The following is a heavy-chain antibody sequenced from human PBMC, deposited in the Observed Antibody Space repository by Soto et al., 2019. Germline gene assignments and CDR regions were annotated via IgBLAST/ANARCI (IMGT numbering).Heavy chain of an antibody. Sequence: LETLSLTCTVSGGSISSYYWSWIRQPPGKGLEWIGYIYYSGSTNYNPSLKSRVTISVDTSKNQFSLKLSSVTAADTAVYYCARDYYDSSGPPWFDPWGQGTLVTVSS. J-gene: IGHJ5*02. D-gene: IGHD3-22*01. CDR2: IYYSGST. CDR3: ARDYYDSSGPPWFDP. V-gene: IGHV4-59*01. CDR1: GGSISSYY.